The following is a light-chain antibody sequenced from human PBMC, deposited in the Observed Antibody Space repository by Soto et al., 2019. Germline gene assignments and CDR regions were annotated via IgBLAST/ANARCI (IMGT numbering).Light chain of an antibody. J-gene: IGLJ3*02. CDR3: ETWDSNTRV. CDR2: LEGSGSY. CDR1: SGHSNYI. Sequence: QSVLTQSSSASASLGSSVKLTCTLSSGHSNYIIAWYQQQPGKAPRYLMKLEGSGSYNKGSGVPDRFSGSSSGADRYLTISNLKIEDEADYYCETWDSNTRVFGGGTKLTVL. V-gene: IGLV4-60*02.